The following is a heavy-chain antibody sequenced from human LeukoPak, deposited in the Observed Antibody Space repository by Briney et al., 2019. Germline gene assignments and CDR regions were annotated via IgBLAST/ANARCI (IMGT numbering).Heavy chain of an antibody. V-gene: IGHV3-21*01. J-gene: IGHJ4*02. CDR1: RFTFSNYW. CDR3: ARGPTTMVRGVHLPSDY. D-gene: IGHD3-10*01. CDR2: ISSSSSYI. Sequence: AGGSLRLSCAASRFTFSNYWMHWVRQAPGKGLEWVSSISSSSSYIYYADSVKGRFTISRDNAKNSLYLQMNSLRAEDTAVYYCARGPTTMVRGVHLPSDYWGQGTLVTVSS.